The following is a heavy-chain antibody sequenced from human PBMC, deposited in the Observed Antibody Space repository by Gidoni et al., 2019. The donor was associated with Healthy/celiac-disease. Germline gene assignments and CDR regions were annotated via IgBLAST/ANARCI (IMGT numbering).Heavy chain of an antibody. V-gene: IGHV4-59*01. D-gene: IGHD3-3*01. CDR3: ARAMTDFWSGYPNWFDP. Sequence: QVQLQESGPGLVKPSETLSLTCTVSGGSLSSYYWSWIRQPPGKGLEWIGYIYYSGSTNYNPSLKSRVTISVDTSKNQFSLKLSSVTAADTAVYYCARAMTDFWSGYPNWFDPWGQGTLVTVSS. CDR2: IYYSGST. CDR1: GGSLSSYY. J-gene: IGHJ5*02.